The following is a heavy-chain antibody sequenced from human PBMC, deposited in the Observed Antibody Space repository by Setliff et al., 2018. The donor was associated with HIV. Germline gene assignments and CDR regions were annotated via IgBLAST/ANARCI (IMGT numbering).Heavy chain of an antibody. V-gene: IGHV4-30-4*02. CDR3: ARGWFSGYDYEF. J-gene: IGHJ4*02. D-gene: IGHD5-12*01. CDR1: GGSINSGNNY. Sequence: SETLSLTCTVSGGSINSGNNYWSWIRQHPGKGLEWIGFIYYSGTTYYNPSLKSRVTMTRDTSTDTVYMKLSNLRSQDTAIYYCARGWFSGYDYEFWGQGTLVTVSS. CDR2: IYYSGTT.